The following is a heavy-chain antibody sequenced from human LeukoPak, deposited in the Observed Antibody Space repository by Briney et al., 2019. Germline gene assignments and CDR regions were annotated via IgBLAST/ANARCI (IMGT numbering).Heavy chain of an antibody. CDR3: ARDLPFDSSGYYMRSWFDP. J-gene: IGHJ5*02. D-gene: IGHD3-22*01. V-gene: IGHV4-4*07. Sequence: LETLSLTCTVSGGSISRYYWSWIRQPAGKGLEWSGGIYTSGSTNYNPSLKSRVTMSVDTSKNQFSLKLSSVTAADTAVYYCARDLPFDSSGYYMRSWFDPWGQGTLVTVSS. CDR2: IYTSGST. CDR1: GGSISRYY.